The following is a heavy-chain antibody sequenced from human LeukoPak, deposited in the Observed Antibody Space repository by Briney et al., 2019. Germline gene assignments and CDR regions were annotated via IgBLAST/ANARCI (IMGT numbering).Heavy chain of an antibody. Sequence: SETLSLTCTVSGASISNYYWSWIRQPPGKGLEWIGYISYSGSTKYNPSLKSRASISVDTSKNQFSLKLSSVTAADTAVYYCARETWIGYYFDYWGQGTLVTVSS. V-gene: IGHV4-59*01. CDR3: ARETWIGYYFDY. J-gene: IGHJ4*02. CDR2: ISYSGST. D-gene: IGHD5-12*01. CDR1: GASISNYY.